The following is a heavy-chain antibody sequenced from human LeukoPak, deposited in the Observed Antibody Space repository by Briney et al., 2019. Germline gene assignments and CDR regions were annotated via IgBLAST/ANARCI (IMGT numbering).Heavy chain of an antibody. CDR3: VRDQHFALDI. Sequence: PGGSLRLSCAASGFTFSSYRMNWVRQAPGKGLEWVSSISSSSTYKYYADSVKGRFTISRDNAKNSLYLQMNSLRAEDTAVYYCVRDQHFALDIWGQGTMVAVSS. D-gene: IGHD3-3*02. CDR1: GFTFSSYR. V-gene: IGHV3-21*01. J-gene: IGHJ3*02. CDR2: ISSSSTYK.